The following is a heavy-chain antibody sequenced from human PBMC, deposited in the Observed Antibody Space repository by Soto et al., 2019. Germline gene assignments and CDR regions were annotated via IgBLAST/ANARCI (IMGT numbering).Heavy chain of an antibody. CDR3: ARDHGSGSYYDAFDI. V-gene: IGHV3-33*01. J-gene: IGHJ3*02. CDR1: GFTFSSYG. Sequence: GGSLRLSCAASGFTFSSYGMHWVRQAPGKGLEREAVIWYDGSNKYYADSAKGRFTISRDNSKNTLYLQMNSLRAEDTAVYYCARDHGSGSYYDAFDIWGQGTMVTVSS. D-gene: IGHD3-10*01. CDR2: IWYDGSNK.